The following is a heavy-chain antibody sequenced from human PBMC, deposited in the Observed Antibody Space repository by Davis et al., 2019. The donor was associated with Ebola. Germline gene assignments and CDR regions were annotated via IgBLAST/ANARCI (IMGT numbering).Heavy chain of an antibody. CDR3: ARGRDYYDSSGYSDAFDI. D-gene: IGHD3-22*01. J-gene: IGHJ3*02. V-gene: IGHV3-21*01. CDR1: GFTFSSYS. CDR2: ISSSSSYI. Sequence: GGSLRLSCAASGFTFSSYSMNWVRQAPGKGLEWVSSISSSSSYIYYADLVKGRFTISRDNAKNSLYLQMNSLRAEDTAVYYCARGRDYYDSSGYSDAFDIWGQGTMVTVSS.